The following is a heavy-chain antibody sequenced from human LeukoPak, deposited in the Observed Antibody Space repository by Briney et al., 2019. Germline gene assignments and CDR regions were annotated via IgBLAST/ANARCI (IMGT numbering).Heavy chain of an antibody. J-gene: IGHJ5*02. V-gene: IGHV3-66*01. CDR1: GFTVSSNY. CDR3: ARDSPYSSSFTPFPRWFDP. CDR2: IYSGGST. D-gene: IGHD6-6*01. Sequence: PGRSLRLSCAASGFTVSSNYMSWVRQAPGKGLEWVSVIYSGGSTYYADSVKGRFTISRDNSKNTLYLQMNSLRAEDTAVYYCARDSPYSSSFTPFPRWFDPWGQGTLVTVSS.